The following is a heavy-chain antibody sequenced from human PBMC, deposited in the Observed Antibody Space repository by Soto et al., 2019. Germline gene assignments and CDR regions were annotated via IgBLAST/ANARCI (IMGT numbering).Heavy chain of an antibody. CDR1: GGTFSSYA. V-gene: IGHV1-69*06. Sequence: SVKVSFKASGGTFSSYAISWVRQAPGQGLEWMGGIIPIFGTANYAQRFQGRVTITADKSTSTAYMELSSLRSEDTAVYYCASVDTAALYNWFDPWGQGTLVTVSS. J-gene: IGHJ5*02. CDR2: IIPIFGTA. D-gene: IGHD5-18*01. CDR3: ASVDTAALYNWFDP.